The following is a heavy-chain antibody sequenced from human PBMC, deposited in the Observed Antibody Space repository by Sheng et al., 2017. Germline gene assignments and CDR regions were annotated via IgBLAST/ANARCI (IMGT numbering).Heavy chain of an antibody. Sequence: QVQLVQSGAEVKKPGSSVKVSCKASGGTFSSYTISWVRQAPGQGLEWMGRIIPILGIANYAQKFQGRVTITADKSTSTAYMELSSLRSEDTAVYYCARDPYDSSGYSEVGDYWGQGTLVTVSS. CDR1: GGTFSSYT. J-gene: IGHJ4*02. CDR2: IIPILGIA. D-gene: IGHD3-22*01. CDR3: ARDPYDSSGYSEVGDY. V-gene: IGHV1-69*08.